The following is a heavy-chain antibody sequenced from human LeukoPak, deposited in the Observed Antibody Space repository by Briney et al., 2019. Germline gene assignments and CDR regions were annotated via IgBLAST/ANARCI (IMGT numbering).Heavy chain of an antibody. J-gene: IGHJ6*02. CDR3: AKDLYGFYAMDV. V-gene: IGHV3-23*01. CDR1: GCIFSNYA. D-gene: IGHD4-17*01. CDR2: ISGSGDSS. Sequence: PGGSLRLSCAASGCIFSNYAMSWVRQAPGEGLEWVSGISGSGDSSYYADSVKGRFTISRDNSGNTLYLQMNSLRAEDTAVYYCAKDLYGFYAMDVWGQGTTVTVSS.